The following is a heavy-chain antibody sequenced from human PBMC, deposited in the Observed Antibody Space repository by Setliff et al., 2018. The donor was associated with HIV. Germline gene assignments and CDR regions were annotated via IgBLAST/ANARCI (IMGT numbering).Heavy chain of an antibody. D-gene: IGHD6-19*01. V-gene: IGHV4-61*09. CDR3: ARGAIAVAGISYYYYGMDV. J-gene: IGHJ6*02. CDR1: GGSISSGSYY. Sequence: PSETLSLTCTVSGGSISSGSYYWSWIRQPAGKGLEWIGHIYTSGSTNYNPSLKSRVTISVDTSKNQFSLKLSSVTAADTAVYYCARGAIAVAGISYYYYGMDVWGQGTTVTVSS. CDR2: IYTSGST.